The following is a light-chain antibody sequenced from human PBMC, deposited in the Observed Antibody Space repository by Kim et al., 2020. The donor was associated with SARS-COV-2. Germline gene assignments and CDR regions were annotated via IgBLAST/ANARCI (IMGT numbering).Light chain of an antibody. CDR3: QQYNSYSRT. V-gene: IGKV1-5*01. Sequence: DIQMTQSPSTLSASVGDRVTITCRASQSISSWLAWYQQKPGKAPNLLIYDASSLESGVPSRFSGSGSGTEFTLTTSSLQPDDFATYYCQQYNSYSRTFGQGTKVDIK. J-gene: IGKJ1*01. CDR2: DAS. CDR1: QSISSW.